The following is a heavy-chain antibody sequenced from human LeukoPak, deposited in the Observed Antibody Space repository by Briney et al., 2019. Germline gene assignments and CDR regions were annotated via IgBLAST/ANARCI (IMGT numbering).Heavy chain of an antibody. V-gene: IGHV3-21*01. D-gene: IGHD3-10*01. CDR3: ARDGVVRDKGGFDY. CDR1: GSTFSSYS. CDR2: ISSSSTYI. J-gene: IGHJ4*02. Sequence: NPGGSLRLSCAASGSTFSSYSMNWVRQAPGKGLEWVSSISSSSTYIYYADSVKGRFTISRDNAKNSLYLQMNSLRAEDTAVYYCARDGVVRDKGGFDYWGQGTLVTVSS.